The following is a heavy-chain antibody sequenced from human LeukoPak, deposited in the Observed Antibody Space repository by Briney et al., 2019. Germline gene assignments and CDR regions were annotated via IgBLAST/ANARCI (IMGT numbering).Heavy chain of an antibody. CDR3: ARDPGTGDAFDI. Sequence: SVKVSCKASGGTFSSYAISWVRQAPGQGLEWMGRIIPIFGTANYAQKFQGRVTITTDESTSTAYMELSSLRFEDTPVYYCARDPGTGDAFDIWGQGTMVTVSS. CDR2: IIPIFGTA. D-gene: IGHD7-27*01. J-gene: IGHJ3*02. V-gene: IGHV1-69*05. CDR1: GGTFSSYA.